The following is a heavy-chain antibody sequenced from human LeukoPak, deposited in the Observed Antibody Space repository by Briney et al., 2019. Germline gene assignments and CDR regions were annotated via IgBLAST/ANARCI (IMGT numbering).Heavy chain of an antibody. CDR2: IYYSGNT. J-gene: IGHJ4*02. CDR1: GGSISSTSYF. Sequence: SETLSLTCTVSGGSISSTSYFWSCIPQPPGQGLEWIGYIYYSGNTHYNPSLKGRVTISIDTSKNQFSLRLSSVTAADPAVYYWARGDPSVFDYWGQGTPVTVSS. V-gene: IGHV4-61*01. CDR3: ARGDPSVFDY.